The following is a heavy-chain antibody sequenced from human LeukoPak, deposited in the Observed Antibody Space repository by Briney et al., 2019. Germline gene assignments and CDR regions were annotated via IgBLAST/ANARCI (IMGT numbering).Heavy chain of an antibody. V-gene: IGHV3-21*01. CDR1: GFTFSSYS. D-gene: IGHD3-9*01. CDR3: AREYYDILTGIDY. CDR2: ISSSSSYI. Sequence: GGSLRLSCAASGFTFSSYSMNWVRQAPGKGLEWVSSISSSSSYIYYADSVKGRFTISRDNAKNTLYLQMNSLRAEDTAVYYCAREYYDILTGIDYWGQGTLVTVSS. J-gene: IGHJ4*02.